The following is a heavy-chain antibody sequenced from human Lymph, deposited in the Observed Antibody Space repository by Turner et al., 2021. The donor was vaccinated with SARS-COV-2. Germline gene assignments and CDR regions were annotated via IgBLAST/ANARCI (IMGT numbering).Heavy chain of an antibody. J-gene: IGHJ6*02. CDR1: GYTFTSYD. D-gene: IGHD5-12*01. V-gene: IGHV1-8*01. CDR2: MNPYNGTS. Sequence: QVQLVQSGAEVKKPGASVKVSCKASGYTFTSYDSNWVRQASGPGLEWMGWMNPYNGTSGYAQQFQGRVTMTRDTSISTVYMELSSLSSEDTAVYYCVRGRGDKVATILNHGMDVWGQGTTVTVSS. CDR3: VRGRGDKVATILNHGMDV.